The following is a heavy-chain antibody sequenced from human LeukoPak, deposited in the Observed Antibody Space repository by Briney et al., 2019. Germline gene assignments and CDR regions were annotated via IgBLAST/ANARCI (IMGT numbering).Heavy chain of an antibody. Sequence: ASVKVSCKASGYTFSGYYMHWLRQAPGQGLEWMGWINPNGGVTNYAQKFQGRVTMTRDTSISTAYMELSRLRSDGTAVYYCARDGGDGYNFYHWGQGTLVTVSS. CDR2: INPNGGVT. CDR1: GYTFSGYY. D-gene: IGHD5-24*01. V-gene: IGHV1-2*02. J-gene: IGHJ4*02. CDR3: ARDGGDGYNFYH.